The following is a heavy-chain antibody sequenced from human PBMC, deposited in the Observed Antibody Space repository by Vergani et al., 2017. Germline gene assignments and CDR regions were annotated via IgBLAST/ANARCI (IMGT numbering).Heavy chain of an antibody. J-gene: IGHJ4*02. CDR1: GFTLSNHD. CDR3: AKHFRGWGIDY. Sequence: QVQLVESGGGVVQRGGSLRLSCATSGFTLSNHDMQRIRQGPGKGLEFVALIQFDGSNQHYADSVKGRFTLSRDFSKNPLYLQMNSLRTDGTSTYYCAKHFRGWGIDYWGQGTQVIVSS. D-gene: IGHD3-16*01. CDR2: IQFDGSNQ. V-gene: IGHV3-30*02.